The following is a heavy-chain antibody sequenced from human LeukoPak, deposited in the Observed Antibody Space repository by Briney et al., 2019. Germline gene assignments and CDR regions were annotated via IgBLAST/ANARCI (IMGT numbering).Heavy chain of an antibody. CDR2: ISWNSGSI. CDR1: GFTFDDYA. D-gene: IGHD5-18*01. J-gene: IGHJ4*02. V-gene: IGHV3-9*01. CDR3: AKDRVRIQLWLFVY. Sequence: GGSLRLSCAASGFTFDDYAMHWVRQAPGKGLERVSGISWNSGSIGYADSVKGRFTISRDNAKNSLYLQMNSLRAEDTALYYCAKDRVRIQLWLFVYWGQGTQVTVSS.